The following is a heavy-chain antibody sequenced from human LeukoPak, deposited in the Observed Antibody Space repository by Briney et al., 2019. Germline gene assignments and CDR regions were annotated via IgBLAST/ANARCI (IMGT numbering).Heavy chain of an antibody. D-gene: IGHD3-22*01. CDR2: IRSKANSYAT. J-gene: IGHJ2*01. V-gene: IGHV3-73*01. CDR3: AREASSGGYYSLPARRWFFDL. Sequence: GGSLRLSCAASGFTFSGSAMHWVRQASGKGLEWVGRIRSKANSYATAYAASVKGRFTISRDNSKNTLYLQMNSLRVEDTAVYFCAREASSGGYYSLPARRWFFDLWGRGTLVTVSS. CDR1: GFTFSGSA.